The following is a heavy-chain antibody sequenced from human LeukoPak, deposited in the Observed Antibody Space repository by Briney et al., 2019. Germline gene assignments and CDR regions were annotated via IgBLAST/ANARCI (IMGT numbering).Heavy chain of an antibody. D-gene: IGHD3-22*01. CDR2: IKSKTDGGTT. V-gene: IGHV3-15*05. J-gene: IGHJ4*02. Sequence: GGSLRLSWAASGFIFNNAWMSWVRQAPGEGLEWVGRIKSKTDGGTTDYAAPVKGRFTISRDDSKTTLYLQMNNLKSDDTAVYYCTARRDYYDSGGYDYWGQGTLVTVSS. CDR1: GFIFNNAW. CDR3: TARRDYYDSGGYDY.